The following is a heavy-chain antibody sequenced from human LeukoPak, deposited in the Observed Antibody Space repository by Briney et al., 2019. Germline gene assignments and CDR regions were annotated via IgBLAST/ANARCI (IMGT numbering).Heavy chain of an antibody. D-gene: IGHD6-6*01. Sequence: GASVKVSCKASGYTFTSYYMHWVRQAPGQGLEWMGIINPSGGSTSYAQKFQGRVTMTRDTSTSTVYMELSSLRSEDTAVYYCARRGSSSIRGASYFDYWGQGTLVTVSS. V-gene: IGHV1-46*01. J-gene: IGHJ4*02. CDR1: GYTFTSYY. CDR2: INPSGGST. CDR3: ARRGSSSIRGASYFDY.